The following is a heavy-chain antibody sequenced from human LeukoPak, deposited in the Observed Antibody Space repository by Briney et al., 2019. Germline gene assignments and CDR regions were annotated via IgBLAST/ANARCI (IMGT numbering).Heavy chain of an antibody. V-gene: IGHV1-18*04. J-gene: IGHJ4*02. CDR3: ARGKTSRVADPFDY. CDR1: GYTFTGYY. CDR2: ISTYTGTP. Sequence: ASVKVSCKASGYTFTGYYMHWVRQAPGQGLEWMGWISTYTGTPHYAQKLQGRVTMTTDTSTNTAYMDLRSLRSDDTAVYYCARGKTSRVADPFDYWGQGTLVTVSS. D-gene: IGHD6-19*01.